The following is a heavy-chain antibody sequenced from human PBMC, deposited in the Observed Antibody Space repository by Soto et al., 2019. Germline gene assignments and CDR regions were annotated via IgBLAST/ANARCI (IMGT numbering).Heavy chain of an antibody. CDR2: ISAYNGNT. CDR3: ARDGSGSGGFDY. D-gene: IGHD3-10*01. Sequence: GASVKVSCEAYAYTFTSYGIIWVRHSPGQWLEWMGWISAYNGNTNYAQKLQGRVTMTTDTSTSTAYMELRSLRSDDTAVYYCARDGSGSGGFDYWGQGTLVTVSS. CDR1: AYTFTSYG. J-gene: IGHJ4*02. V-gene: IGHV1-18*01.